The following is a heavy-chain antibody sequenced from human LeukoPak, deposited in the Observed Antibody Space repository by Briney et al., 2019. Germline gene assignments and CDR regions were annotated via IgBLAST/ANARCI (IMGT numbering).Heavy chain of an antibody. CDR3: ALDYGDNPYYGMDV. Sequence: GGSLRLSCAACGFIFSSYGMHWVRQAPGKGLEWVAFIRYDGSNKYYADSVKGRFTISRDNSKNTLYLQMNSLRAEDTAVYYCALDYGDNPYYGMDVWGQGTTVTVSS. CDR1: GFIFSSYG. D-gene: IGHD4-17*01. V-gene: IGHV3-30*02. J-gene: IGHJ6*02. CDR2: IRYDGSNK.